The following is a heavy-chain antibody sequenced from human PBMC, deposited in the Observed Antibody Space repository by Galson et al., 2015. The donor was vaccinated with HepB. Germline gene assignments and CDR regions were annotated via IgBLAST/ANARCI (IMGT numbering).Heavy chain of an antibody. CDR1: GGSISSGGYY. Sequence: TLSLTCTVSGGSISSGGYYWSWIRQHPGKGLEWIGYIYYSGSTYYNPSLKSRVTISVDTSKNQFSLKLSSVTAADTAVYHCARWELSSGWYLHWGQGTLVTVSS. J-gene: IGHJ4*02. D-gene: IGHD6-19*01. CDR3: ARWELSSGWYLH. CDR2: IYYSGST. V-gene: IGHV4-31*03.